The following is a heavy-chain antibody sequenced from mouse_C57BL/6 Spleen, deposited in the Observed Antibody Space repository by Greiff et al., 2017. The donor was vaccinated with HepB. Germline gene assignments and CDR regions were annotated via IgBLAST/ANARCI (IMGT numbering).Heavy chain of an antibody. J-gene: IGHJ4*01. CDR2: ISSGSSTI. D-gene: IGHD4-1*01. Sequence: EVQLQESGGGLVKPGGSLKLSCAASGFTFSDYGMHWVRQAPEKGLEWVAYISSGSSTIYYADTVKGRFTISRDNAKNTLFLQMTSLRSEDTAMYYCARRTGPHYYAMDYWGQGTSVTVSS. CDR1: GFTFSDYG. CDR3: ARRTGPHYYAMDY. V-gene: IGHV5-17*01.